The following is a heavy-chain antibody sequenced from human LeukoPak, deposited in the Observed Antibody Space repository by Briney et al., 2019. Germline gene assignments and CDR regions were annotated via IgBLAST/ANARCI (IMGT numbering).Heavy chain of an antibody. D-gene: IGHD2-2*01. CDR1: GYTFTSYA. CDR3: ARGIFVVPAAPRNYYYYYYMDV. CDR2: INAGNGNT. Sequence: PAASVKVSCKASGYTFTSYAMHWVRQAPGQRLEWMGWINAGNGNTKYSQKFQGRVTITRDTSASTAYMELSSLRSEDTAVYYCARGIFVVPAAPRNYYYYYYMDVWGKGTTVTVSS. J-gene: IGHJ6*03. V-gene: IGHV1-3*01.